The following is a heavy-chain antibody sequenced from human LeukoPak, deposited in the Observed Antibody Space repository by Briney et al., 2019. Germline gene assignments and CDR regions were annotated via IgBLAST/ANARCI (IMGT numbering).Heavy chain of an antibody. J-gene: IGHJ4*02. D-gene: IGHD3-22*01. Sequence: SQTLSLTCSVSGGSISSGDYYWSWIRQYPGKGLEWIGYIYYSGTTYYNPSLESRLTISFDMSKNHFSLTLSSVTAADTAVYYCARAPTSGYYVLDYWGRGTLVTVSS. CDR2: IYYSGTT. CDR1: GGSISSGDYY. V-gene: IGHV4-31*03. CDR3: ARAPTSGYYVLDY.